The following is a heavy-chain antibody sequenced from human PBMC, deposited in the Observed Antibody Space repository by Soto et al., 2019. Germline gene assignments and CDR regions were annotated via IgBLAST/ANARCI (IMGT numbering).Heavy chain of an antibody. Sequence: QVQLVQSGAEVKKPGASVQVSCKASGYTFTSYAMHWVRQAPGQRLEWMGWINAGNGNTKYSQKFQGRVTITRDTSASTAYMEQSSLRSEDTAVYYCARGGFSSSPIFDYWGQGTLVTVSS. CDR1: GYTFTSYA. CDR2: INAGNGNT. D-gene: IGHD6-6*01. CDR3: ARGGFSSSPIFDY. J-gene: IGHJ4*02. V-gene: IGHV1-3*01.